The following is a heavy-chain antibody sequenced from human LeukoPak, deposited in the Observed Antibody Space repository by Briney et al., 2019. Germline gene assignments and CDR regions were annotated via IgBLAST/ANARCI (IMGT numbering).Heavy chain of an antibody. CDR1: VYIFNPYG. V-gene: IGHV3-30*03. J-gene: IGHJ4*02. CDR2: ISSDGSDK. D-gene: IGHD2-21*02. CDR3: AHATITAIPAPDY. Sequence: PGRSLRLSCVASVYIFNPYGMHCARQAPGKGLEWVAVISSDGSDKYYADSVKGRFTISRDNSKNTLYLQMNSLRAEDTAVYYWAHATITAIPAPDYWGQGTLVTVSS.